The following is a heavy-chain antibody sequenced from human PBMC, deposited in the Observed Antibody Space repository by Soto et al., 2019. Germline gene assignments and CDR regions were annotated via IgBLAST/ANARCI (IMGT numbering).Heavy chain of an antibody. J-gene: IGHJ5*02. CDR2: INPYSGDT. D-gene: IGHD6-13*01. Sequence: QVQLVQSGAEVKKPVASVKVSCKASGYIFTGYYMHWVRQAPGQGLEWMGWINPYSGDTNYAQKFQGRVTMTSDTSIRTVYMELSRLRSDDTAVYYCARAIAAAATNWFDPWGQGSLVSVSS. CDR3: ARAIAAAATNWFDP. V-gene: IGHV1-2*02. CDR1: GYIFTGYY.